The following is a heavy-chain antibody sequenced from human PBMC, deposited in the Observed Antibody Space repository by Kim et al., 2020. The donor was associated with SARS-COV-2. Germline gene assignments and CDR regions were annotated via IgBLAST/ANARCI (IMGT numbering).Heavy chain of an antibody. CDR2: ISYDGSNK. CDR1: GFTFSSYA. Sequence: GGSLRLSCAASGFTFSSYAMHWVRQAPGKGLEWVAVISYDGSNKYYADSVKGRFTISRDNSKNTLYLQMNSLRAEDTAVYYCARASAVVVVVAATGNSPDCWGQGTLVTVSS. CDR3: ARASAVVVVVAATGNSPDC. V-gene: IGHV3-30-3*01. D-gene: IGHD2-15*01. J-gene: IGHJ4*02.